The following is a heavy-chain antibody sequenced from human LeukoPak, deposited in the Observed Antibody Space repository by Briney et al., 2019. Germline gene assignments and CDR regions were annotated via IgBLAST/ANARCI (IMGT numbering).Heavy chain of an antibody. Sequence: GESLKIPRKGSGYSFTSYWIGWVRQVPGKGLEWVGIIYPGDSDNRYSPSFQGQVTISADKSISTAYLQWSSLKASETAMYYCARGGCSSTSCYLDFWGQGTLVTVSS. CDR3: ARGGCSSTSCYLDF. D-gene: IGHD2-2*01. CDR2: IYPGDSDN. V-gene: IGHV5-51*01. J-gene: IGHJ4*02. CDR1: GYSFTSYW.